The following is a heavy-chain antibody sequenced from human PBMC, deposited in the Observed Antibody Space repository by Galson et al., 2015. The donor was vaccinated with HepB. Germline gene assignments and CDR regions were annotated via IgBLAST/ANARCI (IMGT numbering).Heavy chain of an antibody. Sequence: SVKVSCKASGYTFTGYYMHWVRQAPGQGLEWMGWINPNSGGTNYAQKFQGWVTMTRDTSISTAYMELSRLRSDDTAVYYCARSGARVVVPAAPYYYYGMDVWGQGTTVTVSS. J-gene: IGHJ6*02. D-gene: IGHD2-2*01. CDR1: GYTFTGYY. CDR3: ARSGARVVVPAAPYYYYGMDV. CDR2: INPNSGGT. V-gene: IGHV1-2*04.